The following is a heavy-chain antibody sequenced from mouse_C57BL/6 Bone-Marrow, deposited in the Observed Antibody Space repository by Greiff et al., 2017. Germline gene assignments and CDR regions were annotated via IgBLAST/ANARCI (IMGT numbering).Heavy chain of an antibody. Sequence: VQLQQSGAELARPGASVKLSCKASGYTFTSYGISWVKQRTGQGLEWIGEIYPRSGNTYYNEKFKGKATLTADKSSSTAYMELRSLTSEDSAVYCCADVVGEYYYGSAWYFDVWGTGTTVTVSS. D-gene: IGHD1-1*01. J-gene: IGHJ1*03. CDR1: GYTFTSYG. CDR3: ADVVGEYYYGSAWYFDV. CDR2: IYPRSGNT. V-gene: IGHV1-81*01.